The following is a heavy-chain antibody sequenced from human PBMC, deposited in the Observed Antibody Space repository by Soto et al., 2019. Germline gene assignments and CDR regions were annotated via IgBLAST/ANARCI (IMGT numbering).Heavy chain of an antibody. CDR3: ARGHEYGGNSDASDV. Sequence: QVHLVQSGAEVKKPGSSVKVSCKYSGGTFRTESINWVRQAPGQGLEWMGGILPFFGTADYAPRFQGRVTITADGATTTAYMELSSLTSQDTAVHLSARGHEYGGNSDASDVWGQGTMVTVSS. D-gene: IGHD4-17*01. J-gene: IGHJ3*01. CDR2: ILPFFGTA. CDR1: GGTFRTES. V-gene: IGHV1-69*13.